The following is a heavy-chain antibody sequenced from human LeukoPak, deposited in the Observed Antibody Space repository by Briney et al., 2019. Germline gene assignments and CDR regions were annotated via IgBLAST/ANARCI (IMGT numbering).Heavy chain of an antibody. Sequence: SETLSLTCTVSGGSISSYYWSWIRQPPGKGLEWIGYIYYSGSTYYNPSLKSRVTISVDTSKNQFSLKLSSVTAADTAVYYCARDRVYSFDYWGQGTLVTVSS. CDR2: IYYSGST. D-gene: IGHD1-26*01. J-gene: IGHJ4*02. CDR1: GGSISSYY. V-gene: IGHV4-59*12. CDR3: ARDRVYSFDY.